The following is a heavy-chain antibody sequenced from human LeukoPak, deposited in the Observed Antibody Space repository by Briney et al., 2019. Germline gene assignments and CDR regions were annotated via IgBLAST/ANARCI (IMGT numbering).Heavy chain of an antibody. CDR3: TTLIRPWILPRY. D-gene: IGHD5-18*01. Sequence: GGSLRLSCAASGFTFSNAWMSWVRQAPGKGLEWVGRIKSKTDGGTTDYAAPVKGRFTISRDDSKNTLYLQMNSLKTEDTAVYYCTTLIRPWILPRYWGQGTLVTVSS. J-gene: IGHJ4*02. CDR2: IKSKTDGGTT. V-gene: IGHV3-15*01. CDR1: GFTFSNAW.